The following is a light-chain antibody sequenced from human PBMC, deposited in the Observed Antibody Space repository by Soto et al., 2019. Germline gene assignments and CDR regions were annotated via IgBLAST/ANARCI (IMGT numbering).Light chain of an antibody. CDR1: EDIKTW. CDR2: GAS. J-gene: IGKJ5*01. Sequence: DIQMTQSPSTLSASIGDRVTITCRATEDIKTWLAWYQQRPGQAPTLLIYGASSLESGVPSRFSGSGYGTEFTLTISSLQPDDSAVDYCQQYKSYLTFGQGTRLEI. CDR3: QQYKSYLT. V-gene: IGKV1-5*03.